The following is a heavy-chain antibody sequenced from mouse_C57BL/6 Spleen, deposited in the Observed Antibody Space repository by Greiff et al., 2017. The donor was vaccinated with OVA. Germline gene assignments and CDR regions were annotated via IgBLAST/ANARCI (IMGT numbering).Heavy chain of an antibody. CDR2: IDSETGGT. CDR1: GYTFTDYE. J-gene: IGHJ2*01. V-gene: IGHV1-15*01. CDR3: TRDGAYFDY. D-gene: IGHD3-1*01. Sequence: QVQPQQSGAELVRPGASVTLSRKASGYTFTDYEMHWVKQTPVHGLEWIGAIDSETGGTAYNQKFKGKAILTADKSSSTAYMELRSLTSEDSAVYYCTRDGAYFDYWGQGTTLTVSS.